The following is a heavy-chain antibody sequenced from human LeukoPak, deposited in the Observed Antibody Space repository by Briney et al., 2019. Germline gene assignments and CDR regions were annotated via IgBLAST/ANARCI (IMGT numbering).Heavy chain of an antibody. J-gene: IGHJ4*02. V-gene: IGHV1-18*01. Sequence: GASVKVSREASGYTFTSYPISWVRQAPGQGLEWMGWVTVYNGNTNYAQKVQGRVTMTTDTSTSTAYMELRSLRSDDTAVYYCARGYDYGDYVGDFDYWGQGTLVTVSS. D-gene: IGHD4-17*01. CDR3: ARGYDYGDYVGDFDY. CDR1: GYTFTSYP. CDR2: VTVYNGNT.